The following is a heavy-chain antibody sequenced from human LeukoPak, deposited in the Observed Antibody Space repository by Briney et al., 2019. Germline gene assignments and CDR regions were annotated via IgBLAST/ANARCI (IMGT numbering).Heavy chain of an antibody. Sequence: PGGSLRLSCAASGFDFSNYVMNWVRQAPGKGLEWVAVTSSDGTKRYYADSVKGRFTISRDNSKNSLYLQMHSLRSEDTAVYYCARGYRSDYYFDSWGQGTLVTVSS. CDR1: GFDFSNYV. CDR3: ARGYRSDYYFDS. D-gene: IGHD5-18*01. J-gene: IGHJ4*02. CDR2: TSSDGTKR. V-gene: IGHV3-30*04.